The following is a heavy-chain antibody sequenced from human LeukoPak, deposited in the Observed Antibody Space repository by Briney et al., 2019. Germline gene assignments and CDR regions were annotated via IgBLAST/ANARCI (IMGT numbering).Heavy chain of an antibody. J-gene: IGHJ4*02. Sequence: SETLSLTYTVSGGSISSSSYYWGWIRQPPGKGLEWIGSIHYSGSTYYNPSLKSRVTISVDTSKNQFSLKLSSVTAADTAVYYCARHYYDLDYWGQGTLVTVSS. D-gene: IGHD3-22*01. V-gene: IGHV4-39*01. CDR3: ARHYYDLDY. CDR2: IHYSGST. CDR1: GGSISSSSYY.